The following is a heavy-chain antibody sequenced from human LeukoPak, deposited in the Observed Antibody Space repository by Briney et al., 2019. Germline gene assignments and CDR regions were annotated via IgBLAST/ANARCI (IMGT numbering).Heavy chain of an antibody. CDR1: GGSISSSIYY. J-gene: IGHJ3*02. D-gene: IGHD6-6*01. V-gene: IGHV4-39*07. Sequence: SETLSLTCTVSGGSISSSIYYWGWIRQPPGKGLEWIGSIYYSGSTYYNPSLKSRVTISVDTSKNQFSLKLSSVTAADTAVYYCARVVYSSSRDAFDIWGQGTMVTDSS. CDR3: ARVVYSSSRDAFDI. CDR2: IYYSGST.